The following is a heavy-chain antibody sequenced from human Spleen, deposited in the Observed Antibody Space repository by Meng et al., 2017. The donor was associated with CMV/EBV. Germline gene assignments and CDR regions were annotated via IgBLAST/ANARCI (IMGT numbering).Heavy chain of an antibody. CDR3: AKDSPITIFGVVIGSRYYYYGMDV. Sequence: GESLKISCEASGFMFSTYGMHWVRQAPGKGLEWVAVMWNVGNSNYYGDSVKGRFTISRDNSKNTLYLQMNSLRAEDTAVYYCAKDSPITIFGVVIGSRYYYYGMDVWGQGTTVTVSS. CDR2: MWNVGNSN. D-gene: IGHD3-3*01. V-gene: IGHV3-30*02. J-gene: IGHJ6*02. CDR1: GFMFSTYG.